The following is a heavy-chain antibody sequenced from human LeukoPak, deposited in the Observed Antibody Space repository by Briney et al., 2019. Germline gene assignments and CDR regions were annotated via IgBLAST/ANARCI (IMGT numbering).Heavy chain of an antibody. Sequence: SVKVSCKASGYTFTGYYMHWVRQAPGQGLEWMGGIIPIFGTANYAQKFQGRVTITTDESTSTAYMELSSLRSEDTAVYYCARAPGTTNYYYYYYMDVWGKGTTVTVSS. J-gene: IGHJ6*03. D-gene: IGHD1-1*01. CDR1: GYTFTGYY. CDR3: ARAPGTTNYYYYYYMDV. CDR2: IIPIFGTA. V-gene: IGHV1-69*05.